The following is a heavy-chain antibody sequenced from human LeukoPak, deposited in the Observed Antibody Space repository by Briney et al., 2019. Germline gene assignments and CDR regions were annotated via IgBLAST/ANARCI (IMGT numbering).Heavy chain of an antibody. V-gene: IGHV4-34*01. D-gene: IGHD3-3*01. CDR2: ITHSGST. Sequence: PSETLSLTCAVYGESSFSNYYWTWIRQPPGRGLEWIGEITHSGSTNYNPSLKSRVTISVDTSKTQFSLKLTSVTAADTAVYYCAFWSGRMDYWGQGTLVTVSS. CDR3: AFWSGRMDY. J-gene: IGHJ4*02. CDR1: GESSFSNYY.